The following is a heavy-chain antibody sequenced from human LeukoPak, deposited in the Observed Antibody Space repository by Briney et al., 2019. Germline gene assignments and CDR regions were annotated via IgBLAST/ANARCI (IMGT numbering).Heavy chain of an antibody. Sequence: SGPTLVKTSETLSLTCTVSGYSISSGYYWGWIRQPPGKGLEWIGSIYHGGSTYYNPSLKSRVTMTIDTSKKEVSLKLTSVTAADTSIYFCASSSKVVRPDSWDYWGQGTLVTVSS. CDR3: ASSSKVVRPDSWDY. J-gene: IGHJ4*02. CDR2: IYHGGST. CDR1: GYSISSGYY. V-gene: IGHV4-38-2*02. D-gene: IGHD6-6*01.